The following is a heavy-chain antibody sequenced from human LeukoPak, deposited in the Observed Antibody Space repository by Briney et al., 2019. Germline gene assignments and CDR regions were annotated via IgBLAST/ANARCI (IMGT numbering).Heavy chain of an antibody. CDR3: ARDHPQSYYYGMDV. CDR2: ISYDGSNK. CDR1: GFTFSSYA. Sequence: GGSLRLSCAASGFTFSSYAMHWVRQAPGKGLEWVAVISYDGSNKYYADSVKGRFTISRDNSKNTLYLQMNSLRAEDTAVYYCARDHPQSYYYGMDVWGQGTTVTVSS. J-gene: IGHJ6*02. V-gene: IGHV3-30*04.